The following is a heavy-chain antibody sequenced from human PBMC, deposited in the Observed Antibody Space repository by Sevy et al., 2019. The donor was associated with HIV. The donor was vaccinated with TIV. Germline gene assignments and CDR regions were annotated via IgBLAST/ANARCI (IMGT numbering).Heavy chain of an antibody. V-gene: IGHV3-11*01. CDR3: ARDTTTTFFYDY. CDR2: ISSSGSTI. Sequence: GGSLRLSCAASGFTFSDYYMSWIRQAPGKGLERVSYISSSGSTIYYADSVKGRFTISRDNAKNSLYLQMNSLRAEDTAVYYCARDTTTTFFYDYWGQGTLVTVSS. CDR1: GFTFSDYY. J-gene: IGHJ4*02. D-gene: IGHD1-1*01.